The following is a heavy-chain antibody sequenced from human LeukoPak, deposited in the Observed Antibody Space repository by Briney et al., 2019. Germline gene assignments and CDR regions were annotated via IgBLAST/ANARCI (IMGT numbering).Heavy chain of an antibody. D-gene: IGHD3-10*01. CDR3: ARYYFRAFDI. J-gene: IGHJ3*02. CDR2: ISSSSNYI. CDR1: GFTFSSHS. Sequence: PGGSLRLSCAASGFTFSSHSMTWVRQAPGKGLEWVSSISSSSNYIYYADSVKGRFTISRDNAKNSLNLQMNSLRAEDTAVYYCARYYFRAFDIWGQGTMVTVSS. V-gene: IGHV3-21*01.